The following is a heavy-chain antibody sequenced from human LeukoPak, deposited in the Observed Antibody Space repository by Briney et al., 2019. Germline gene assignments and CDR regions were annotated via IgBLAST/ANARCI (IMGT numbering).Heavy chain of an antibody. V-gene: IGHV3-7*01. CDR3: ARLFGGVTTFDY. J-gene: IGHJ4*02. CDR1: GFTFSSYW. CDR2: MKGDASLI. D-gene: IGHD2-8*02. Sequence: GGSLRLSCAASGFTFSSYWTSWVRQTPGRGLQWVASMKGDASLIYYVDSVKGRFTISRDNARNSLYMQMNSLRVEDTAVYYCARLFGGVTTFDYWGQGALVTVSS.